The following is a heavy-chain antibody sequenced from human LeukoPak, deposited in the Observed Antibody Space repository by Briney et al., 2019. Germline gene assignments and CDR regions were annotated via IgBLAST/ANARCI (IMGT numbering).Heavy chain of an antibody. Sequence: ASVKVSCKASGYTFTSYDINWVRQATGQGPEWMGWMNPNSGNTGYAQKFQGRVTMTRNTSISTAYMELSRLRSEDTAVYYCARGTGYSYGLYYYYMDVWGKGTTVTISS. CDR3: ARGTGYSYGLYYYYMDV. CDR2: MNPNSGNT. CDR1: GYTFTSYD. D-gene: IGHD5-18*01. J-gene: IGHJ6*03. V-gene: IGHV1-8*01.